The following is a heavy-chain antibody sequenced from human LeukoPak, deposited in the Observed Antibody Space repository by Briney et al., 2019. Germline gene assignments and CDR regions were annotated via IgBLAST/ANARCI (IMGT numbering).Heavy chain of an antibody. CDR1: GGSFSGYY. Sequence: SETLSLTCAVYGGSFSGYYWSWIRQPPGKGLEWIGEINHSGSTNYNPSLKSRVTISVDTSKNQFSLKLSSVTAADTAVYYCARIVVTGSRGNWFDPRGQGTLVTVSS. CDR2: INHSGST. D-gene: IGHD1-20*01. CDR3: ARIVVTGSRGNWFDP. J-gene: IGHJ5*02. V-gene: IGHV4-34*01.